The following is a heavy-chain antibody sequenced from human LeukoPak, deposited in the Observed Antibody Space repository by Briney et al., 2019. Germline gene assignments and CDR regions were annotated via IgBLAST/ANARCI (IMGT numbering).Heavy chain of an antibody. D-gene: IGHD3-3*01. V-gene: IGHV3-23*01. CDR1: GITFRSHA. Sequence: HAGGSLRLSCAASGITFRSHAMSWVRQAPGKGLEWVSIISGSGGGTYYADSVKGRFTISRDNSKNTLYLQMNSLRPEDTAVYYCTRSYGVRAFDIWGQGTMVTVSS. CDR3: TRSYGVRAFDI. CDR2: ISGSGGGT. J-gene: IGHJ3*02.